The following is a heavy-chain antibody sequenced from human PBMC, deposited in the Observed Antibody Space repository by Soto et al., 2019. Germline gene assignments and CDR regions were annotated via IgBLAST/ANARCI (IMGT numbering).Heavy chain of an antibody. CDR2: IHYSGST. CDR3: ARDSTYRGAFDI. D-gene: IGHD3-16*02. CDR1: GGSTSSYY. V-gene: IGHV4-59*01. J-gene: IGHJ3*02. Sequence: SETLSLTCTVSGGSTSSYYWTRIRQPPGKGLEWIGYIHYSGSTNYNPSLKSRVTISVDTSKNHFSLKLSSVSAADTAVYYCARDSTYRGAFDIRGQGTMVTVSS.